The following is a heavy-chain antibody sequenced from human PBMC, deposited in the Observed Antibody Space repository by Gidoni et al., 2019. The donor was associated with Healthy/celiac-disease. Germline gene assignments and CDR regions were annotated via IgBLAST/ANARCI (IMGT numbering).Heavy chain of an antibody. CDR3: ARGYGPGYFDY. CDR2: IYTSGST. J-gene: IGHJ4*02. CDR1: GGSISSGSYY. Sequence: QVQLQESGPGLVKPSQTLYLTCTVSGGSISSGSYYWRWLRQPAGKGLESIGRIYTSGSTNYNPSLKSRVTISVDTSKNQFSLKLSSVTAADTAVYYCARGYGPGYFDYWGQGTLVTVSS. V-gene: IGHV4-61*02. D-gene: IGHD3-10*01.